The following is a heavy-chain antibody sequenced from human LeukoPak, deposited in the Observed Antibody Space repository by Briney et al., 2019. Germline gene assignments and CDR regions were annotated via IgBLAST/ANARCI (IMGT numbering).Heavy chain of an antibody. Sequence: GGSLRLSCAASGFNVSNNYMTWVRQAPGKGLEWVSVIFSSGPTYYADSVKGRFTISRDTSKNALYPQMNGLRAEDTAVYYCAISGLGFGEFRGLDYWGQGTLVTVSS. D-gene: IGHD3-10*01. CDR3: AISGLGFGEFRGLDY. CDR2: IFSSGPT. CDR1: GFNVSNNY. V-gene: IGHV3-53*01. J-gene: IGHJ4*02.